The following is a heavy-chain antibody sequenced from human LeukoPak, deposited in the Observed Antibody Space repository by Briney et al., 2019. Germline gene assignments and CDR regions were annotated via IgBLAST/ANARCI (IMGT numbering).Heavy chain of an antibody. CDR1: GFTFSSYA. CDR2: ISGSGAST. CDR3: AKVGHFFGYLYYFDN. V-gene: IGHV3-23*01. Sequence: GGSLRLSCAASGFTFSSYAMSWVRQAPGKGLEWVSVISGSGASTSYADSVKGRFTIARDNSKNTLYLQMNGLRAEDTAVYYCAKVGHFFGYLYYFDNWGQGTLVTVSS. D-gene: IGHD5-18*01. J-gene: IGHJ4*02.